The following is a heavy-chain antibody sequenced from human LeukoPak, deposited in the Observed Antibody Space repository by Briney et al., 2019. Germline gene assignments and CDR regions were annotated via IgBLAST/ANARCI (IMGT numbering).Heavy chain of an antibody. V-gene: IGHV1-69*13. Sequence: SVKVSCKASGGTFSSYAISWVRQAPGQGLEWMGGIIPIFGTANYAQKFQGRVTITADESTSTAYMELSSLRSEDTAVYYCARTPPEDCSSTSCLRGTPPIYYYYMDVWGKGTTVTVSS. CDR1: GGTFSSYA. J-gene: IGHJ6*03. D-gene: IGHD2-2*01. CDR2: IIPIFGTA. CDR3: ARTPPEDCSSTSCLRGTPPIYYYYMDV.